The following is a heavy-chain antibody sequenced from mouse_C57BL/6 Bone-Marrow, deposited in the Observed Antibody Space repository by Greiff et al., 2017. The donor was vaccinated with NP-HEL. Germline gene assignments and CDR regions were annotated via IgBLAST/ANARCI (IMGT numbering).Heavy chain of an antibody. V-gene: IGHV7-3*01. CDR2: IRNKANGYAT. Sequence: EVKVVESGGGLVQPGGSLSLSCAASGFTFTDYYMSWVRQPPGKALAWLGFIRNKANGYATEYSSSVKGRFTISRDYSLGILYLQMNDLRAEDSATYYCARSIYYDYADDPFYAMGYWGQGPSVTVSS. CDR3: ARSIYYDYADDPFYAMGY. D-gene: IGHD2-4*01. CDR1: GFTFTDYY. J-gene: IGHJ4*01.